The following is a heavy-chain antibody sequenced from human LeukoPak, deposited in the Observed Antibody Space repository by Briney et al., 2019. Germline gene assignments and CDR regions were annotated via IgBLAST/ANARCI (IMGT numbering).Heavy chain of an antibody. CDR1: GGSISSGSYY. J-gene: IGHJ4*02. CDR3: ARMRRGGGGGYHFDY. CDR2: IYTSGST. D-gene: IGHD3-16*01. Sequence: SQTLSLTCTVSGGSISSGSYYWSWIRQPAGKGLEWIGRIYTSGSTNYNPSLKSRVTISVDTSKNRFSLKLSSVTAADTAVYYCARMRRGGGGGYHFDYWGQGTLVTVSS. V-gene: IGHV4-61*02.